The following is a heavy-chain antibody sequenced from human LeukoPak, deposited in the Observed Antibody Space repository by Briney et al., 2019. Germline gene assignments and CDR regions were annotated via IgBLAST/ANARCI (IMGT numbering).Heavy chain of an antibody. D-gene: IGHD3-22*01. V-gene: IGHV3-48*04. Sequence: GGSLRLSCVASGFTLSSYSMNWGRQAPGKGLEWVSYISSGSSTIYYADSVKGRFTISRDNAKSSLYLLMKSMRAEDTAVYYCARESSSDISGYLYPYFDYWGQETLVTVSS. CDR2: ISSGSSTI. CDR3: ARESSSDISGYLYPYFDY. J-gene: IGHJ4*02. CDR1: GFTLSSYS.